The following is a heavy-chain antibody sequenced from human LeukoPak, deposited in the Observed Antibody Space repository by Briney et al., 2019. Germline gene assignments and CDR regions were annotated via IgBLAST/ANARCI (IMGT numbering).Heavy chain of an antibody. D-gene: IGHD3-3*01. V-gene: IGHV5-51*01. CDR1: GNKFTWYW. CDR3: AYLGYNDFGSRPHDAFDI. J-gene: IGHJ3*02. Sequence: GESLKISCEGFGNKFTWYWYAWVRQTPGKGLEWMGIIHLGDSETRYSPTFQGRISFSADRSTATASLQWTSLEASDSAIYYCAYLGYNDFGSRPHDAFDIWGQGTMVTVSS. CDR2: IHLGDSET.